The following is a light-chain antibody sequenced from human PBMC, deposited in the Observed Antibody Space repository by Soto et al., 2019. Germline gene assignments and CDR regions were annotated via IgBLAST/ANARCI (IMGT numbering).Light chain of an antibody. CDR3: QQYGSSPPWT. V-gene: IGKV3-20*01. CDR1: QSVSSSY. Sequence: EIVLTQSPGTLSLSPGERATLSCRASQSVSSSYLAWYQQKPGQAPRLLIYGASSRATGIPDRFSGSRSGTDFTLTISRLEPEDFAVYYCQQYGSSPPWTFGTGTKGDI. J-gene: IGKJ1*01. CDR2: GAS.